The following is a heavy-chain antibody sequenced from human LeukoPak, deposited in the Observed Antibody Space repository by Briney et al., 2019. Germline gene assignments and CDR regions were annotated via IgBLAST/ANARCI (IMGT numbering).Heavy chain of an antibody. CDR1: GFTFSSYA. J-gene: IGHJ4*02. CDR3: ARDLDWLRFLEWPGGYFDY. Sequence: PGGSLRLSCAASGFTFSSYAMHWVRQAPGKGLEWVAVISYDGSNKYYADSVKGRFTISRDNSKDTLYLQMNSLRAEDTAVYYCARDLDWLRFLEWPGGYFDYWGQGTLVTVSS. V-gene: IGHV3-30-3*01. CDR2: ISYDGSNK. D-gene: IGHD3-3*01.